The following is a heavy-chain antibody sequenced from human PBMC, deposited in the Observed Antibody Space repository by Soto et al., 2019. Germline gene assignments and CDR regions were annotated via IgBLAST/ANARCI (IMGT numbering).Heavy chain of an antibody. V-gene: IGHV3-9*01. CDR1: GFTFDDYA. CDR3: AKDTYIIVGGTHIDF. J-gene: IGHJ4*02. CDR2: ISWNSDST. D-gene: IGHD1-26*01. Sequence: EVHLVESGGGSVQPGRSLRLSCAASGFTFDDYAMHWVRQAPGKGLEWVSGISWNSDSTGYADSVKGRFTISRDNAKNSLFLQMNSLRAEDTALYFCAKDTYIIVGGTHIDFWGRGTLVSVSS.